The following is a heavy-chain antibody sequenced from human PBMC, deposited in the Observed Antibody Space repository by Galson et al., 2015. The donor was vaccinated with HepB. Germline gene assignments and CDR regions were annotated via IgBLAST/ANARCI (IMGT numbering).Heavy chain of an antibody. D-gene: IGHD2-8*02. J-gene: IGHJ6*02. V-gene: IGHV3-66*01. CDR1: GFTVNDKC. CDR3: ARVFYCETGGRVSKYGMDV. CDR2: IHVNGEI. Sequence: SLRLSCAASGFTVNDKCINWVRQAPGKGLEWVSVIHVNGEISCADPVRGRFTISRDTSQNIVYLQRNSLRVEGTAVYYCARVFYCETGGRVSKYGMDVWGQGTTVTVSS.